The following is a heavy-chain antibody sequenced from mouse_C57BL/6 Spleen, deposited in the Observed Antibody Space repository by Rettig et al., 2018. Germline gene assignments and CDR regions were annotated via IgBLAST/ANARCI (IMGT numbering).Heavy chain of an antibody. CDR3: ARQVITTVVADFDY. CDR1: FTDYN. Sequence: FTDYNMHWVKQSHGKSLEWIGYINPNNGGTSYNQKFKGKATLTVNKSSSTAYMELRSLTSEDSAVYYCARQVITTVVADFDYWGQGTTLTVSS. D-gene: IGHD1-1*01. V-gene: IGHV1-22*01. J-gene: IGHJ2*01. CDR2: INPNNGGT.